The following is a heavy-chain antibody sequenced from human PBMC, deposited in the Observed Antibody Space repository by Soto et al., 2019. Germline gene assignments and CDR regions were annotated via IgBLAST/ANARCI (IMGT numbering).Heavy chain of an antibody. CDR1: GYTFTSYY. CDR2: INPSGGRT. J-gene: IGHJ4*02. V-gene: IGHV1-46*01. D-gene: IGHD3-3*02. CDR3: ARDGCTSIICSGRGKSIHL. Sequence: GASVKVSCKTSGYTFTSYYMHWVRQAPGQGLEWMGIINPSGGRTSYPQKFQGRVTMTRDTSTSTVYMELSSLRSEDTAVYYCARDGCTSIICSGRGKSIHLWCQGPL.